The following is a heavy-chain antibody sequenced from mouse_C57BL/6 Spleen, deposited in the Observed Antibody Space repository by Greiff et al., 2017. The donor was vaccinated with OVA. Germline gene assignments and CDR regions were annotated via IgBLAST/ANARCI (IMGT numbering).Heavy chain of an antibody. V-gene: IGHV5-4*01. Sequence: EVQLVESGGGLVKPGGSLKLSCAASGFTFSSYAMSWVRQTPEKRLEWVATISDGGSYTYYPDNVKGRFTISRDNAKNNLYLQMSHLKSEDTAMYYCARGHLYYFDYWGQGTTLTVSS. CDR1: GFTFSSYA. CDR3: ARGHLYYFDY. J-gene: IGHJ2*01. CDR2: ISDGGSYT.